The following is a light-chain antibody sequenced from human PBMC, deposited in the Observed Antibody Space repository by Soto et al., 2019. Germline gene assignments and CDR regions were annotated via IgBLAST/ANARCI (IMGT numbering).Light chain of an antibody. J-gene: IGKJ5*01. CDR1: QSVSSNL. CDR3: QQYGSSPVT. V-gene: IGKV3-20*01. CDR2: GAS. Sequence: EIVLTQSPGTLSLSPGERATLSCRASQSVSSNLLAWYQQKPGQAPRLLIYGASSRATGIPDRFSGSGSGTDFTLTISRLEPEDFVVYYCQQYGSSPVTFGQATRMEIK.